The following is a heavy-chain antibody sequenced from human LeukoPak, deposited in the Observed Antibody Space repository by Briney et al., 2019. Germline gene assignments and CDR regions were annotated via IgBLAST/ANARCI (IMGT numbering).Heavy chain of an antibody. V-gene: IGHV4-4*07. D-gene: IGHD6-19*01. CDR3: ARSSDSSGWYGGGIFDY. CDR2: IYISGST. CDR1: GGSITNYY. Sequence: SETLSLTGTVSGGSITNYYWNWIRQPAGKGLEWIGRIYISGSTNYNPFLESRVTVSLDTSDNQFSLRLSSVTAADTAVYYCARSSDSSGWYGGGIFDYWGQGTLVTVSS. J-gene: IGHJ4*02.